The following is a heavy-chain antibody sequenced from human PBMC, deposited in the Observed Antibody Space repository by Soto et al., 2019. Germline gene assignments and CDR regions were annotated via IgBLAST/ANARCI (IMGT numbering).Heavy chain of an antibody. V-gene: IGHV4-59*08. CDR3: ARHTRLAVATYDC. CDR1: GTSISDYY. Sequence: SETLSLTCTVSGTSISDYYWSWFRQPPGKGLEWIGYVYYSGDTNQNPSLKGRVTMSVDTSKNQFSLTMTSVTAADTAVYYCARHTRLAVATYDCWGQGTLVTVSS. J-gene: IGHJ4*02. CDR2: VYYSGDT. D-gene: IGHD6-19*01.